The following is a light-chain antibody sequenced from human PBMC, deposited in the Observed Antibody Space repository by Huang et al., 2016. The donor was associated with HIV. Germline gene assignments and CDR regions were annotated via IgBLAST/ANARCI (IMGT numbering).Light chain of an antibody. J-gene: IGKJ4*01. V-gene: IGKV3-15*01. CDR2: GAS. CDR1: QSVSSN. Sequence: EIVMTQSPDTLSVSPGQRVTLSCRASQSVSSNLAWYQQKPGQAPRLLIFGASTRAAVIPARFTGSWSGTEFTLTISSLQSEDFAVYYCQQYNNWPLFGGGTKVEIK. CDR3: QQYNNWPL.